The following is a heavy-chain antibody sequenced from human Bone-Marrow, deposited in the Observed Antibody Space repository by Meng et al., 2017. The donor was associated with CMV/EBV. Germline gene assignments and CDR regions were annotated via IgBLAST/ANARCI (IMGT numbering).Heavy chain of an antibody. D-gene: IGHD3-22*01. CDR1: GYSFTSYW. CDR3: ASQTYYYDSSGYSGDAFDI. V-gene: IGHV5-51*01. Sequence: KVSCKGSGYSFTSYWIGWVRQMPGKGLEWMGIIYPGDSDTRYSPSFQGQVTISADKSISTAYLQWSSLKASDTAMYYCASQTYYYDSSGYSGDAFDIWGQGTRVTVSS. J-gene: IGHJ3*02. CDR2: IYPGDSDT.